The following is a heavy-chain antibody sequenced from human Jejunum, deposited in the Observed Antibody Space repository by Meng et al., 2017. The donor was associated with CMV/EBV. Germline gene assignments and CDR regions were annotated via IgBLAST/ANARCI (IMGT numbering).Heavy chain of an antibody. V-gene: IGHV4-39*07. J-gene: IGHJ4*02. CDR2: IHYTETT. CDR3: AADISTAWFYY. CDR1: GDSISSGRPF. Sequence: QLPAPAPGPGLVKPSETLSLTCTFSGDSISSGRPFWGWIRQAPGKGLEWIATIHYTETTHYNPSLKSRITISVDTSKNQISLKVNSVTAADTAMYYCAADISTAWFYYWGQGTLVTVSS. D-gene: IGHD2-2*01.